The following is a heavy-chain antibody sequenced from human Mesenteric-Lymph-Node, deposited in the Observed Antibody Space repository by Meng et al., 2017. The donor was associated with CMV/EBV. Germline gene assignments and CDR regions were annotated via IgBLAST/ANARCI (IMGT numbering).Heavy chain of an antibody. V-gene: IGHV4-39*01. J-gene: IGHJ5*02. CDR3: ARPFPSWQSPRLDPFGA. Sequence: LLLRESGPGQVKPSETLPLTCTVSGASISSFYYWGWIRQPPGRGLEWIGSVHYTGSTYYSPSLKSRVTVSVDTSKNQFSLRLTSVTAADTAVYYCARPFPSWQSPRLDPFGAWGQGTLVTVSS. CDR1: GASISSFYY. CDR2: VHYTGST. D-gene: IGHD6-19*01.